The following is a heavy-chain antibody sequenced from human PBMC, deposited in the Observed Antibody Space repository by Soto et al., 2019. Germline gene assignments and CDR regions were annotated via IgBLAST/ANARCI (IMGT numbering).Heavy chain of an antibody. D-gene: IGHD4-17*01. V-gene: IGHV4-34*01. J-gene: IGHJ4*02. CDR3: ARDPPTVTTDGVGY. CDR1: GGSFSGYY. Sequence: SETLSLTCAVYGGSFSGYYWSWIRQPPGKGLEWIGEINHSGSTNYNPSLKSRVTISVDTSKNQFSLKLSSVTAADTAVYYCARDPPTVTTDGVGYWGQGTLVTVSS. CDR2: INHSGST.